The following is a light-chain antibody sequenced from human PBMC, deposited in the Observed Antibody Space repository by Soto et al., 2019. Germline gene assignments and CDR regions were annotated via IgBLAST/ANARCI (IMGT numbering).Light chain of an antibody. J-gene: IGKJ1*01. CDR3: QQSYSTPPAWT. Sequence: DIQMTQSPSSLSASVGDRVTITCRASQSISSYLNWYQQKPGKAPKLLIYAASSLQSGVPSRFSGSGSRTDFTLTISSLQPEDFATYYCQQSYSTPPAWTFGQGTKVEIK. CDR1: QSISSY. V-gene: IGKV1-39*01. CDR2: AAS.